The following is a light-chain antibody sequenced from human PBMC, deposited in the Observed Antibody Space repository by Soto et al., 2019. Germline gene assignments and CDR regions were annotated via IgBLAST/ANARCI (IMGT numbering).Light chain of an antibody. CDR1: SSNIGAGYD. CDR3: HSYDSSLSGYVV. V-gene: IGLV1-40*01. J-gene: IGLJ2*01. CDR2: VNS. Sequence: QSVLTQPPSVSGAPGQRVTISCTGSSSNIGAGYDVHWYQQLPGTAPKLLIYVNSNRPSGVPDRFSGSKAGTSASLAITGLQAEDEADYSCHSYDSSLSGYVVFGGGTKVTVL.